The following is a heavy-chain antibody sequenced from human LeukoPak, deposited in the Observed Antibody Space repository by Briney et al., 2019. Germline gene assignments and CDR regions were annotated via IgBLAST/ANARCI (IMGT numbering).Heavy chain of an antibody. J-gene: IGHJ4*02. V-gene: IGHV3-48*01. CDR2: ISSISRVI. D-gene: IGHD1-26*01. Sequence: GGSLRLSCAASGFTFSNYSMNWVRQAPGKGPEWISYISSISRVIYYADSVKGRFTTSRDNAKNSLSLKMNSLRAEDTAVYYCVREESESYPFDSWGQGTLVIVSS. CDR1: GFTFSNYS. CDR3: VREESESYPFDS.